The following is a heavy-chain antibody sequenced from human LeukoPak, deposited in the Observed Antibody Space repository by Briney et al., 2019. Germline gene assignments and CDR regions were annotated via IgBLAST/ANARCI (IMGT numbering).Heavy chain of an antibody. Sequence: SQTLSLTCTVSGGSISSGSYDWGWIRQPAGKGLEWIGRIYTSGSTNYNPSLKSRVTISVDTSKNQFSLKLSSVTAADTAVYYCARSSMIVVAFLFDPWGQGTLVTVSS. J-gene: IGHJ5*02. CDR3: ARSSMIVVAFLFDP. CDR2: IYTSGST. CDR1: GGSISSGSYD. D-gene: IGHD3-22*01. V-gene: IGHV4-61*02.